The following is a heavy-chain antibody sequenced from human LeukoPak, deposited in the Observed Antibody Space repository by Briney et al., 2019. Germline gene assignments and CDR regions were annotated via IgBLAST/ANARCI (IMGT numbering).Heavy chain of an antibody. V-gene: IGHV4-38-2*01. CDR2: VYRSGST. J-gene: IGHJ4*02. CDR1: GYPISSGYH. Sequence: SETLSLSCVVSGYPISSGYHWGWIRQPPGEGLEWIGSVYRSGSTYYNPSLQSRVTISLDTSANQFSLRLASVTAADTAVYYCARGGSQFDFWGQGALVTVSS. D-gene: IGHD5-12*01. CDR3: ARGGSQFDF.